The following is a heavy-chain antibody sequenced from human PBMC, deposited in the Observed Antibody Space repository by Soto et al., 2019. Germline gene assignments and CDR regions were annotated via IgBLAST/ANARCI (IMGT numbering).Heavy chain of an antibody. Sequence: QVQLVESGGGVVQRGRSLRLSCAASGFIFSSYGMHWVRQAPGKGLEWVAVIWYDGSGKFYADSVKGRFTISRDNSKNTLYLHMNSLGVEDTAVYYCARDEGYTIDYWGQGTLLTVSS. D-gene: IGHD6-13*01. J-gene: IGHJ4*02. CDR1: GFIFSSYG. CDR3: ARDEGYTIDY. V-gene: IGHV3-33*01. CDR2: IWYDGSGK.